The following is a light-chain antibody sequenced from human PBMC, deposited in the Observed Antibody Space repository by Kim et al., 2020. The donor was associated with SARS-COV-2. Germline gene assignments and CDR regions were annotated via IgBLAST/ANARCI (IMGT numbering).Light chain of an antibody. V-gene: IGKV1-17*03. CDR3: LQHNIYPWT. Sequence: DVQMTQSPSAMSASVGDTVTITCRASQGISNYLAWFQQKPGKVPERLIYAASDLQSGVPSRFSGSGYGTEFTLTINSLQPEDVGTYYCLQHNIYPWTFGQGTKVDIK. CDR2: AAS. J-gene: IGKJ1*01. CDR1: QGISNY.